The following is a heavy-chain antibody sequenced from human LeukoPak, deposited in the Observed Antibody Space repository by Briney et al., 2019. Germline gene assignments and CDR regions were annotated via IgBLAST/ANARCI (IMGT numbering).Heavy chain of an antibody. Sequence: GGSLRLSCAASGFTFSNYWMTWVRQAPGKGLEWVANIKEDGSEKHYMDSVKGRFTISRDNAKNSLYLQMNSLRADDTAVYYCARDPGRRFDYWGQGTLVTASS. V-gene: IGHV3-7*05. CDR3: ARDPGRRFDY. J-gene: IGHJ4*02. CDR1: GFTFSNYW. D-gene: IGHD1-14*01. CDR2: IKEDGSEK.